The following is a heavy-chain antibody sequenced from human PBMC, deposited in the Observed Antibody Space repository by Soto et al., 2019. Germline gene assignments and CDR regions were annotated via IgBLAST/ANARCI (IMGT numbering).Heavy chain of an antibody. D-gene: IGHD2-15*01. V-gene: IGHV4-31*03. J-gene: IGHJ3*02. Sequence: QVQLQESGPGLVKPSQTLSLTCTVPGGSISSGGYYWSWIRQHPGKGMEWIGYIYYIGSTYYNPSLKSRVTISVDTSKNQFSLKLSSVTAADTAMYYCAREPGSDAFDIWGQGTMVTVSS. CDR2: IYYIGST. CDR3: AREPGSDAFDI. CDR1: GGSISSGGYY.